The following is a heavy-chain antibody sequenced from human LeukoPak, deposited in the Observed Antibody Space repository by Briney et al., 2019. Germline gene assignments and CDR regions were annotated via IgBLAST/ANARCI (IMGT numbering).Heavy chain of an antibody. J-gene: IGHJ4*02. D-gene: IGHD3-22*01. V-gene: IGHV3-23*01. Sequence: GGSLRLSCAASGFTFSSYAMSWVRQAPGKGLEWVSAISGSGGSTYYADSVKGRFTISRDNSKNTLYLQMNSLRAEDTAVYYCAKDHSPNYYDSSGPFDYWGQGTLVTVSS. CDR3: AKDHSPNYYDSSGPFDY. CDR2: ISGSGGST. CDR1: GFTFSSYA.